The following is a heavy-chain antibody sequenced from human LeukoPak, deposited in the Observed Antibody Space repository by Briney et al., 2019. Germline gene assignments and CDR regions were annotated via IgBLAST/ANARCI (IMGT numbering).Heavy chain of an antibody. CDR3: AGRVGDSAFDI. D-gene: IGHD1-26*01. CDR1: GRSISSYY. CDR2: ISYTGSA. J-gene: IGHJ3*02. V-gene: IGHV4-59*08. Sequence: PSETLSLTCTVSGRSISSYYWSWIRQPPGKGLEWIGYISYTGSANYNPSLKSRVTISVDTSKNKFSLKLSSVTAADTAVYYCAGRVGDSAFDIWGPGTMVTVSS.